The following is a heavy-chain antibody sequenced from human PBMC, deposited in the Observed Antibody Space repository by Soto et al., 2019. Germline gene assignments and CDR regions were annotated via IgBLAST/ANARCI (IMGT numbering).Heavy chain of an antibody. CDR1: GGTFSSYT. V-gene: IGHV1-69*02. Sequence: SVKVSCKASGGTFSSYTISRVRQAPGQGLEWMGRIIPILGIANYAQKFQGRVTITTDKSTSTAYMELSSLRSEDTAVYYCARSAPGYCSGGSCSYYYYMDVWGKGTTVTVAS. J-gene: IGHJ6*03. CDR3: ARSAPGYCSGGSCSYYYYMDV. D-gene: IGHD2-15*01. CDR2: IIPILGIA.